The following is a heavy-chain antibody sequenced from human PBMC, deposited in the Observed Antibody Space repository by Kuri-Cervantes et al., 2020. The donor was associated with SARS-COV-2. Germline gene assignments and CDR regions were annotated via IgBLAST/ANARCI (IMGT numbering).Heavy chain of an antibody. CDR1: GYSISSGYY. J-gene: IGHJ4*02. CDR3: TRLEIPLVAAAYAY. Sequence: SETLSLTCTVSGYSISSGYYWGWIRQPPGKGLEWIGSIYHSGSTYYNPSLKSRVTISVDTSKNQFSLKLSSVTAAGTAVYYCTRLEIPLVAAAYAYWGQGTLVTVSS. D-gene: IGHD6-13*01. V-gene: IGHV4-38-2*02. CDR2: IYHSGST.